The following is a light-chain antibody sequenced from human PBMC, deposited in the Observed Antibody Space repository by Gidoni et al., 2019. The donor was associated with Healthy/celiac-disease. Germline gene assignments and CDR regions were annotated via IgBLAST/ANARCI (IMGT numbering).Light chain of an antibody. V-gene: IGKV1-39*01. J-gene: IGKJ2*01. CDR1: QSISSY. CDR3: QQSDSTPPYT. Sequence: DIQMTQSPSSLSASVGDRVTITCRASQSISSYLNWYQQKPGKAPKLLIYAASSLQSGVPSRFSGSGSGTDFTLTISSLQPEDFATYYCQQSDSTPPYTFXXXTKLEIK. CDR2: AAS.